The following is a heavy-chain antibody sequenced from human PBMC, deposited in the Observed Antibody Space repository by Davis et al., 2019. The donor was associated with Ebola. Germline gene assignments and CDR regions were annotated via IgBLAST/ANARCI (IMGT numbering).Heavy chain of an antibody. J-gene: IGHJ6*02. CDR1: GYDFNNYW. CDR3: AGQNYYYYGMDV. V-gene: IGHV5-10-1*01. Sequence: GESLKISCEGSGYDFNNYWINWVRQMPGKGLEWMGRIDPSDSYTNYSPSFQGHVTISADKSISTAYLQWSSLKASDTAMYYCAGQNYYYYGMDVWGQGTTVTVSS. CDR2: IDPSDSYT.